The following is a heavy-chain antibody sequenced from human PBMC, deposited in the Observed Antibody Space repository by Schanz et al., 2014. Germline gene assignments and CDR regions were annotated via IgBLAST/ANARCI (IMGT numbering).Heavy chain of an antibody. Sequence: EVQLLESGGGLVQPGGSLRLSCAASGFTFSTYAMSWVRQAPGRGLEWVSAISDDGVNTYYADSVKGRFTISRDNSKNTLYLQMNSLRAEDTAVYYCAKVREWWPYYFDYWGQGTLVTVSS. D-gene: IGHD2-15*01. CDR1: GFTFSTYA. CDR3: AKVREWWPYYFDY. CDR2: ISDDGVNT. J-gene: IGHJ4*02. V-gene: IGHV3-23*01.